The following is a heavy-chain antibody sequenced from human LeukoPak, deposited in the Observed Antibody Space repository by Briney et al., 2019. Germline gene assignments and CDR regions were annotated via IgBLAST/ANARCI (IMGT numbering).Heavy chain of an antibody. CDR2: ISWNSGSI. CDR1: GFTFDDYA. Sequence: QAGGSLRLSCAASGFTFDDYAMHWVRQAPGKGLEWVSGISWNSGSIGYADSVKGRFTISRDNAKNSLYLQMNSLRAEDTALYYCAKDRISSGWPYDAFDIWGQGTMVTVSS. D-gene: IGHD6-19*01. CDR3: AKDRISSGWPYDAFDI. V-gene: IGHV3-9*01. J-gene: IGHJ3*02.